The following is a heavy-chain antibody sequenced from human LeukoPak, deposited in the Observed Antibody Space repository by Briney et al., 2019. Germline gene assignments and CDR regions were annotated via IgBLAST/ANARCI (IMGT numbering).Heavy chain of an antibody. CDR2: IYYSGST. CDR3: ARVTVTLEYFDY. CDR1: GGSISSYY. V-gene: IGHV4-59*01. J-gene: IGHJ4*02. D-gene: IGHD4-17*01. Sequence: SETLSLTCTVSGGSISSYYWSWIRQPPGKGLEWIGYIYYSGSTNYNPSLKSRVTISVDTSKNQFSLKLSSVTAADTAVYYCARVTVTLEYFDYWGQGTLVTVSS.